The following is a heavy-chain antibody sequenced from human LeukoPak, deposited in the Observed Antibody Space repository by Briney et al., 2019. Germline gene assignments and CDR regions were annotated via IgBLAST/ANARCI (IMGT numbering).Heavy chain of an antibody. CDR2: ISGSGGST. J-gene: IGHJ4*02. CDR1: GFTFSNYA. V-gene: IGHV3-23*01. D-gene: IGHD1-26*01. CDR3: VKDKGISGSYYHY. Sequence: GGSLRLSCAASGFTFSNYAMGWVRQAPGKGLEWVSAISGSGGSTYYPDSLKGRFTISRDNSKNTLYLQMNSLRVEDTAVYYCVKDKGISGSYYHYWGQGTLVTVSS.